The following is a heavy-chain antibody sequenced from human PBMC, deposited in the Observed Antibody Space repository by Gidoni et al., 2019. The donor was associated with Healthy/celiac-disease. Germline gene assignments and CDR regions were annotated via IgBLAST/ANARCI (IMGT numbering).Heavy chain of an antibody. CDR3: ARSSFAGGYYYDFYAFDI. J-gene: IGHJ3*02. CDR2: IYYSGST. D-gene: IGHD3-22*01. Sequence: QVQLQESGPGLVKPSETLSLTCPVPGGSISSYYWSWIRQPPGKGLEWIGYIYYSGSTNYNPPLKSRVTISVDTSKNQFSLKLSSVTAADTAVYYCARSSFAGGYYYDFYAFDIWGQGTMVTVSS. CDR1: GGSISSYY. V-gene: IGHV4-59*01.